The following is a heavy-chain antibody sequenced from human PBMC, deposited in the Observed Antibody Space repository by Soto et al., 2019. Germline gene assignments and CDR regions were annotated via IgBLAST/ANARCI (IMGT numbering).Heavy chain of an antibody. Sequence: EVQLVEAGGGVVQPGGSLRLSCVASGFTFSFYYMSWARQVPGKGLEWLAKINQDGSVQSYLDSVGGRFTISRDNAKNSVYLEMXXLXXEXXXXXXXXRISRGAPGGTFWGQGTRVTVSS. CDR1: GFTFSFYY. V-gene: IGHV3-7*01. CDR2: INQDGSVQ. CDR3: XRISRGAPGGTF. J-gene: IGHJ4*02. D-gene: IGHD6-13*01.